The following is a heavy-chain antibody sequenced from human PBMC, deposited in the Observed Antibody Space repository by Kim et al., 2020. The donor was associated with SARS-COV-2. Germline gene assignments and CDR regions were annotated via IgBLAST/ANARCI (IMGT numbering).Heavy chain of an antibody. CDR2: IVVGSGKT. Sequence: SVKVSCKASGFTFTSSAVQWVRQARGQRLEWLGWIVVGSGKTDYAQKFQERVSITRDRSTSTAYLELSSLRSEDTAIYYCAADPGILVYVWGQGTLVTVSS. CDR3: AADPGILVYV. J-gene: IGHJ4*02. CDR1: GFTFTSSA. V-gene: IGHV1-58*01. D-gene: IGHD3-10*01.